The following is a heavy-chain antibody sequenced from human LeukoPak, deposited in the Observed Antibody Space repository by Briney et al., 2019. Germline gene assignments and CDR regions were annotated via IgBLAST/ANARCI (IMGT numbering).Heavy chain of an antibody. V-gene: IGHV1-2*02. CDR1: GYTFTGYY. CDR3: AREATMLTNWFDP. D-gene: IGHD3-10*02. J-gene: IGHJ5*02. Sequence: AASVKVSCKASGYTFTGYYMHWVRQAPGQGLEWMGWINPNSGGTNYAQKFQGRVTMTRDTSISTAYMELSRLKSDDTAVYYCAREATMLTNWFDPWGQETLVTVSS. CDR2: INPNSGGT.